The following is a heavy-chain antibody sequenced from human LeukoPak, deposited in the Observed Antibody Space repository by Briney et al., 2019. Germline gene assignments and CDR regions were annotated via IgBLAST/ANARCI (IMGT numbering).Heavy chain of an antibody. V-gene: IGHV4-38-2*01. CDR1: GYSISSGYY. Sequence: SETLSLTCAVSGYSISSGYYWGWIRQPPGKGLEWIGRIYHSGSTYYNPSLKSRVTISVDTSKNQFSLKLSSVTAADTAVYYCARLCSFLEWLCPPFDYWGQGTLVTVSS. CDR2: IYHSGST. CDR3: ARLCSFLEWLCPPFDY. J-gene: IGHJ4*02. D-gene: IGHD3-3*01.